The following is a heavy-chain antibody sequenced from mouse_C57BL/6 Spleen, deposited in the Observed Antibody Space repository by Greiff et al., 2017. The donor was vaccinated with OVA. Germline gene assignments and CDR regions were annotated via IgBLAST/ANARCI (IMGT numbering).Heavy chain of an antibody. CDR1: GYTFTSYW. CDR2: IHPNSGST. J-gene: IGHJ1*03. D-gene: IGHD1-1*01. Sequence: QVQLQQPGAELVKPGASVKLSCKASGYTFTSYWMHWVKQRPGQGLEWIGMIHPNSGSTNYNEKFKSKATLTVDKSSSTAYMQLSSLTSEDSAVYYCARSPYGSSSYWYFDVRGTGTTVTVSS. CDR3: ARSPYGSSSYWYFDV. V-gene: IGHV1-64*01.